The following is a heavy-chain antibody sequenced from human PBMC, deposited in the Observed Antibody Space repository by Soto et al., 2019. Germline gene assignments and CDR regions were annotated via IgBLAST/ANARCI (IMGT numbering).Heavy chain of an antibody. CDR2: IWYDGSNK. J-gene: IGHJ4*02. Sequence: QAQLVESGGGVVQPGTSLRLSCAASGFTISTHGMHWVRQAPGKGLEWLANIWYDGSNKFYAESVKGRFSISKDNSKNTLYLQMSSLRAEDTDVYYCAAATTWNFHFPCWGQGTQVTVSS. D-gene: IGHD1-7*01. CDR1: GFTISTHG. CDR3: AAATTWNFHFPC. V-gene: IGHV3-33*03.